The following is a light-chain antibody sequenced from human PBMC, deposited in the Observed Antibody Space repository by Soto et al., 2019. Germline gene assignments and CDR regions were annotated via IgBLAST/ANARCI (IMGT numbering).Light chain of an antibody. J-gene: IGLJ1*01. V-gene: IGLV2-14*01. CDR3: SSYTTSNTPYV. CDR2: DVS. CDR1: SSDIGAYNY. Sequence: QSALTQSASVSGSPGQSITISCTGTSSDIGAYNYVSWYQQQPGKAPKVMIHDVSNRPSGVSSRFSGSKSGNTASLTISGLQAEDEADYYCSSYTTSNTPYVFGTGTKVTVL.